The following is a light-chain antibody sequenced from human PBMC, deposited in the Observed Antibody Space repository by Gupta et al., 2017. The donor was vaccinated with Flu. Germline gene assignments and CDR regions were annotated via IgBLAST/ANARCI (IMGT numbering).Light chain of an antibody. V-gene: IGKV3-15*01. J-gene: IGKJ2*01. Sequence: SPATLSVSLGERATISCRDSQSLGGNVDWYQQRPGQAPRLVMYGAALMANGVTDRFSGSGAGTEFTLTISSRESDDFESYYWQQDNNLHLFGQGTKLEI. CDR1: QSLGGN. CDR2: GAA. CDR3: QQDNNLHL.